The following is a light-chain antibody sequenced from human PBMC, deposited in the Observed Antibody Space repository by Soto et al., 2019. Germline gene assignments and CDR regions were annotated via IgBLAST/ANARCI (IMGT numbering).Light chain of an antibody. CDR2: KAS. Sequence: DIQMTQSPSTLSASVGDRVTISCRASQSISSWLAWYQQKPGKAPKLLISKASNLESGVPSRFSGSGSGTEFTLTISSLQPDDFATFYCQQYNSYPWTF. V-gene: IGKV1-5*03. CDR1: QSISSW. CDR3: QQYNSYPWT. J-gene: IGKJ1*01.